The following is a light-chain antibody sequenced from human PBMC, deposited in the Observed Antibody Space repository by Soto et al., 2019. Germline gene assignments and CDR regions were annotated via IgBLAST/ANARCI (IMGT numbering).Light chain of an antibody. J-gene: IGKJ1*01. Sequence: EIVLTQSPGTLSLSPGERATLSCRASQSVDRSYLAWYQQKPGQAPRLLISDTSSRATGIPDRFSGSGSGTDFTLTISRLETEDFAVYYCQQSGSSPRTFGQGTKVEI. CDR3: QQSGSSPRT. CDR1: QSVDRSY. CDR2: DTS. V-gene: IGKV3-20*01.